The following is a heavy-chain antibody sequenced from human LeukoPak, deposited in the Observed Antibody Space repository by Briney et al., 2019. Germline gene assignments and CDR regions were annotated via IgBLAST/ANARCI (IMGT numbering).Heavy chain of an antibody. J-gene: IGHJ4*02. V-gene: IGHV1-18*01. CDR3: TRASFDH. CDR1: GYTFFTYG. Sequence: GASVKVSSKASGYTFFTYGINWVRQAPGQRPEWMGWISTYNGNTKYALKFQDRVTLTRDTSTTTAYMELRSLTSDDRAVYYCTRASFDHWGQGTLVIVSS. CDR2: ISTYNGNT.